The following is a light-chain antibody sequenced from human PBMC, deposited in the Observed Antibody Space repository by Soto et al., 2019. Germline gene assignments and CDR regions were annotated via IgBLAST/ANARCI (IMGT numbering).Light chain of an antibody. CDR3: QQYGSSGT. Sequence: EIVLTQSPVTLSFSPGERDTLSCRASQSVSSYLAWYQQKPGQAPRLLIYDASNRATGIPARFSGSGSGTDFTLTISRLEPEDFAVYYCQQYGSSGTFGQGTRWIS. J-gene: IGKJ1*01. V-gene: IGKV3-20*01. CDR1: QSVSSY. CDR2: DAS.